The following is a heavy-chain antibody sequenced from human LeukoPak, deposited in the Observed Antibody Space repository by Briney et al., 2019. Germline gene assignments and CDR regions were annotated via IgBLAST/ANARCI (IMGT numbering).Heavy chain of an antibody. V-gene: IGHV4-4*07. J-gene: IGHJ4*02. CDR2: IYTSGST. CDR1: GGSISSYY. Sequence: KASETLSLTCTVSGGSISSYYWSWIRQPAGKGLEWIGRIYTSGSTSYNPSLKSRVTMSVDTSTNQFSLKLNSVTAADSAVYYCARGASGSYHYFDYWGQGTLVTVSS. D-gene: IGHD1-26*01. CDR3: ARGASGSYHYFDY.